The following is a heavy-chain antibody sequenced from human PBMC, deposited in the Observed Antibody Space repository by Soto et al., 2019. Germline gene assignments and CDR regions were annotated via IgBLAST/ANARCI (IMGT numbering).Heavy chain of an antibody. Sequence: EVQLVESGGGLVQPGGSLRLSCAASGFTFSSYSMNWVRQAPGKGLEWVSYISSSSSTIDYADSVKGRFTIFRDNAKNSLYLQTNSLRDEVAALYDCARVFYSVAGTGVLDYWGQGTLVTVSS. D-gene: IGHD6-19*01. CDR1: GFTFSSYS. J-gene: IGHJ4*02. CDR3: ARVFYSVAGTGVLDY. CDR2: ISSSSSTI. V-gene: IGHV3-48*02.